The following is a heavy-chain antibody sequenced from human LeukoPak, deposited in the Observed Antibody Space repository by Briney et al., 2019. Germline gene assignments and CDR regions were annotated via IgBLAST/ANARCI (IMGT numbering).Heavy chain of an antibody. J-gene: IGHJ4*02. V-gene: IGHV3-30*18. Sequence: PGGSLRLSCAASGFTFSSYGMHWVRQAPGKGLEWVAVISYDGSNKYYADSVKGRFTISRDNSKNTLYLQMNSLRVEDTAVYYCAKEPSSGYLLYYFDYWGQGTLVTVSS. CDR2: ISYDGSNK. CDR1: GFTFSSYG. CDR3: AKEPSSGYLLYYFDY. D-gene: IGHD3-22*01.